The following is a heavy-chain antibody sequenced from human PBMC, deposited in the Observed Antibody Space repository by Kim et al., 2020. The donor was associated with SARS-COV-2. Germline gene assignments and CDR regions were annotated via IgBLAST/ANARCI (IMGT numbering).Heavy chain of an antibody. V-gene: IGHV3-33*01. CDR3: ASNRYQLPWYFDL. CDR1: GFTFSSYG. Sequence: GGSLRLSCAASGFTFSSYGMHWVRQAPGKGLEWVAVIWYDGSNKYYADSVKGRFTISRDNSKNTLYLQMNSLRAEDTAVYYCASNRYQLPWYFDLWGRGTLVTVSS. CDR2: IWYDGSNK. J-gene: IGHJ2*01. D-gene: IGHD2-2*01.